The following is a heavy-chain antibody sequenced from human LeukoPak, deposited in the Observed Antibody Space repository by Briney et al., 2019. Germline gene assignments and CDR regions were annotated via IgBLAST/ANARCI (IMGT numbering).Heavy chain of an antibody. D-gene: IGHD2-15*01. CDR1: GFTFSSYE. J-gene: IGHJ6*03. CDR2: ISSSGSTI. CDR3: ARDGGLPYYYYYMDV. Sequence: GGSLRLSCAASGFTFSSYEMNWVRQAPGKGLEWVSYISSSGSTIYYADSVKGRFTISRDNAKNSLYLQMNSLRAEDTAVYYCARDGGLPYYYYYMDVWGKGTTVTISS. V-gene: IGHV3-48*03.